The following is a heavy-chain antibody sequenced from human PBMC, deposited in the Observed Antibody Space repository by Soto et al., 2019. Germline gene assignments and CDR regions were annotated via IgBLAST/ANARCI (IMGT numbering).Heavy chain of an antibody. CDR2: IDNNGVT. J-gene: IGHJ4*02. CDR3: GKILVGATGHTDADS. D-gene: IGHD2-15*01. Sequence: SETLSLTCIVSGGSVYSNGHYWGWIRQPPGKGLEWIGSIDNNGVTNYHSSLKSRVTISRDTSKNQFSLRLTSVTAADTAVYYCGKILVGATGHTDADSWGPGTLVTSPQ. CDR1: GGSVYSNGHY. V-gene: IGHV4-39*01.